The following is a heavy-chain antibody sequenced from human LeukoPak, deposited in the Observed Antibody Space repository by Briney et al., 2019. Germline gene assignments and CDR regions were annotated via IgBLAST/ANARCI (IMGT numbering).Heavy chain of an antibody. Sequence: GGSLRLSCAASGFNFNTYAMRWVRQAPGKGLEWVAVISYDGSNKYYADSVKGRFTISRDNSKNTLDLQMNSLRVEDAAVYYCASDGALATASPTYCFDYWGQGTLVTVSS. D-gene: IGHD5-24*01. V-gene: IGHV3-30-3*01. CDR1: GFNFNTYA. CDR3: ASDGALATASPTYCFDY. J-gene: IGHJ4*02. CDR2: ISYDGSNK.